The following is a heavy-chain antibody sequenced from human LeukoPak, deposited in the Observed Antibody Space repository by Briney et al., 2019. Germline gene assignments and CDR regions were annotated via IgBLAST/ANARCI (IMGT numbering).Heavy chain of an antibody. CDR2: IYSGGST. J-gene: IGHJ4*02. Sequence: PGGSLRLSCAASGFTVSSNYMSWVRQAPGKGLEWVSVIYSGGSTYYADSVKGRFTISRDNAKNSLYLQMNSLRAEDTALYYCAKAAVAGTGRFDYWGQGTLVTVSS. CDR1: GFTVSSNY. CDR3: AKAAVAGTGRFDY. D-gene: IGHD6-19*01. V-gene: IGHV3-53*05.